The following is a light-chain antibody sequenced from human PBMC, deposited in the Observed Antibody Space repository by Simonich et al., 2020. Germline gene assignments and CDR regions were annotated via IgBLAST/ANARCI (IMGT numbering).Light chain of an antibody. V-gene: IGLV4-69*01. CDR1: SGHSSYA. CDR3: QTWGTGIV. Sequence: QLVLTQSPSASASLGASVKRTCTLSSGHSSYAIAWHQQQPEKGPRYLMKLNSDGSHSKGDGIPVRFSGSSSGAERYLTISSLQSEDEADYYCQTWGTGIVFGGGTKLTVL. CDR2: LNSDGSH. J-gene: IGLJ3*02.